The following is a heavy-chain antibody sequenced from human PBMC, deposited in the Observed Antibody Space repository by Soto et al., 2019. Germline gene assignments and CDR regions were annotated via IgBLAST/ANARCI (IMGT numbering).Heavy chain of an antibody. CDR1: GRSVSSGGYY. V-gene: IGHV4-31*03. Sequence: SETLSLTCTVSGRSVSSGGYYWTWIRQHPGRGLEWIGYIYHIGSPYYNPSLESRVTTSLDTSKNQFSLNLTSVTAADTAIYYCVRDRALDSSGHWFDTWGQGTLVTVSS. D-gene: IGHD6-19*01. CDR3: VRDRALDSSGHWFDT. J-gene: IGHJ5*02. CDR2: IYHIGSP.